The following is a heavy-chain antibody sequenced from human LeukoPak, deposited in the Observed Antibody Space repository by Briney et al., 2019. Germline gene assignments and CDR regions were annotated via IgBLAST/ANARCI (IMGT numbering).Heavy chain of an antibody. Sequence: GRSLRLSCAASGFTFSSYAMHWVRQAPGKGLEWVAVISYDGSNKYYADSVKGRFTISRDNSKNTLYLQMNSLRAEDTAVYYCARDRGSGWYQDYWGQGTLVTVSS. D-gene: IGHD6-19*01. CDR3: ARDRGSGWYQDY. V-gene: IGHV3-30-3*01. CDR2: ISYDGSNK. CDR1: GFTFSSYA. J-gene: IGHJ4*02.